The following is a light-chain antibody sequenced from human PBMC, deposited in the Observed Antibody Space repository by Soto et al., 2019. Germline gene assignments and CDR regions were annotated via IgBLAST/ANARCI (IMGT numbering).Light chain of an antibody. CDR1: QSLLHSNGYNY. CDR3: MQHLQTPWT. CDR2: LGS. Sequence: DIVMTQSPLSLPVTSGEPASISCRSSQSLLHSNGYNYLDWYLQKPGQSPQVLIYLGSNRASGVPDRFSGSGSGTDFTLKISRVEDEDVGVYYCMQHLQTPWTFGQGTKVEIK. V-gene: IGKV2-28*01. J-gene: IGKJ1*01.